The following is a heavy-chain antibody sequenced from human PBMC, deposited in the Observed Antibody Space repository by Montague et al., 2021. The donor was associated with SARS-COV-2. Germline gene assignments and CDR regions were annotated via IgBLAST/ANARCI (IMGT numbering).Heavy chain of an antibody. CDR2: ISDSGST. J-gene: IGHJ4*02. CDR1: GGSISSFY. CDR3: ARHYSATLPAVY. Sequence: SETLSLTCTVSGGSISSFYWSWFRQHPGKGLEWIGYISDSGSTNYNPSLTSRVTMSVDTSKNQFSLKVNSVTAADTAVYYCARHYSATLPAVYWGQGTLVTVSS. D-gene: IGHD2-15*01. V-gene: IGHV4-59*08.